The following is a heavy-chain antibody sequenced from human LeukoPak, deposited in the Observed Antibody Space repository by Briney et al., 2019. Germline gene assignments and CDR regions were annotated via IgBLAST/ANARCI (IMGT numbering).Heavy chain of an antibody. D-gene: IGHD6-13*01. V-gene: IGHV1-69*06. J-gene: IGHJ4*02. Sequence: SLKVSCKASGGTFSSYAISWVRQAPGQGLEWMGGIIPIFGTANYAQKFQGRVTITADKSTSTAYMEMSSLRSEDTAVYYCARGGYSAGSWYLFHYFDYWGQGTLVTVSS. CDR3: ARGGYSAGSWYLFHYFDY. CDR1: GGTFSSYA. CDR2: IIPIFGTA.